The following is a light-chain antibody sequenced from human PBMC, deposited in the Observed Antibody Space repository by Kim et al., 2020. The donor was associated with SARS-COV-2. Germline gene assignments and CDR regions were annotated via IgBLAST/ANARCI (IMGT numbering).Light chain of an antibody. V-gene: IGLV1-40*01. CDR2: GNR. Sequence: QSVSISWTGSSSNVGAAYDVHWYRQLPGAAPKLLIYGNRNRPSGVPDRFSGSKSGTSASLAITDLQAEDEADYYCQSYDTSLSGVVFGGGTQLTVL. CDR1: SSNVGAAYD. J-gene: IGLJ2*01. CDR3: QSYDTSLSGVV.